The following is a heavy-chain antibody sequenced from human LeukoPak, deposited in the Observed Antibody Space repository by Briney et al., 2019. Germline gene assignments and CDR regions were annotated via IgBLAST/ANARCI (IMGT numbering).Heavy chain of an antibody. V-gene: IGHV3-48*03. D-gene: IGHD3-10*01. J-gene: IGHJ6*02. CDR3: AREIGWFGELAQYGMDV. CDR2: ISSSGSTI. Sequence: GGSRRLSCAASGFTFSSYEMNWVRQAPGKGLEWVSYISSSGSTIYYADSVKGRFTISRDNAKNSLYLQMNSLRAEDTAVYYCAREIGWFGELAQYGMDVWGQGTTVTVSS. CDR1: GFTFSSYE.